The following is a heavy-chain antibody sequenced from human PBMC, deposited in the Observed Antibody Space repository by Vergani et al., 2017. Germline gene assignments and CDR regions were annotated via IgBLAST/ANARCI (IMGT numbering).Heavy chain of an antibody. CDR2: IYHSGST. J-gene: IGHJ4*02. CDR1: GYSISSGYY. Sequence: QVQLQESGPGLVKPSETLSLTCTVSGYSISSGYYWGWIRQPPGKGLEWIGSIYHSGSTYYNPSLKSRVTISVDTSKNQLSLKLSSVTAADTAVYYCARDKIRGYYTDYWGQGTLVTVSS. D-gene: IGHD3-22*01. CDR3: ARDKIRGYYTDY. V-gene: IGHV4-38-2*02.